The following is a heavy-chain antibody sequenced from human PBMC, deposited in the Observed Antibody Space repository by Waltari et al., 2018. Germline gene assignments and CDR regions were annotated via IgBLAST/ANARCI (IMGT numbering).Heavy chain of an antibody. CDR1: GYSISSGYY. V-gene: IGHV4-38-2*01. CDR2: IYHSGST. J-gene: IGHJ4*02. Sequence: QVQLQESGPGLVKPSETLSLTCAVSGYSISSGYYWGWIRQPPGKGLGWIGSIYHSGSTYYNPSLKSRVTISVDTSKNQFSLKLSSVTAADTAVYYCAIPRGGDYFDYWGQGTLVTVSS. D-gene: IGHD4-17*01. CDR3: AIPRGGDYFDY.